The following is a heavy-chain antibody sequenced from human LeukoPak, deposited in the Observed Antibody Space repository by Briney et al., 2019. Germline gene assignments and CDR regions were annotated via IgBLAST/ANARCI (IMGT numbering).Heavy chain of an antibody. Sequence: ASVKVSCTPSGYTFTMHWIHWVRQAPGHGLEWVGIINPDGGYTMYAQNFQGRLSLTRDTSSTTVYMDLRSLTSQDTAVYYCARDHSNDDKSWWFVPWGQGTLGRVSS. V-gene: IGHV1-46*01. CDR1: GYTFTMHW. CDR3: ARDHSNDDKSWWFVP. D-gene: IGHD3-9*01. CDR2: INPDGGYT. J-gene: IGHJ5*02.